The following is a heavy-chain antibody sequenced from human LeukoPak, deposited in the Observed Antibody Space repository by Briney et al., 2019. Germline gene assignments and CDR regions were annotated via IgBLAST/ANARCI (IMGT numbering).Heavy chain of an antibody. CDR3: AKAPPPILYYDFWSGHYYMDV. Sequence: GGSLRLSCAASGFTFSSYAMSWVRQAPGKGLEWVSAISGSGGSTYYADSVKGRFTISRDNSKNTLYLQMNSLRAEDTAVYYCAKAPPPILYYDFWSGHYYMDVWGKGTTVTVSS. D-gene: IGHD3-3*01. CDR1: GFTFSSYA. V-gene: IGHV3-23*01. CDR2: ISGSGGST. J-gene: IGHJ6*03.